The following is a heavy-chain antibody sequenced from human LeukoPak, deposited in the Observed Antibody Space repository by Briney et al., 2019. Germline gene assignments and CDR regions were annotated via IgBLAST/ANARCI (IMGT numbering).Heavy chain of an antibody. J-gene: IGHJ4*02. Sequence: PSETLSLTCTVSGGSISSYYWSWIRQPPGKGLEWIGYIYYSGSANYNPSLKSRVTISIHTSKNQFSLKLSSVTAADTAVYYCAGVKQLVYGYYFDYWGQGTLVTVSS. CDR2: IYYSGSA. CDR3: AGVKQLVYGYYFDY. CDR1: GGSISSYY. V-gene: IGHV4-59*01. D-gene: IGHD6-13*01.